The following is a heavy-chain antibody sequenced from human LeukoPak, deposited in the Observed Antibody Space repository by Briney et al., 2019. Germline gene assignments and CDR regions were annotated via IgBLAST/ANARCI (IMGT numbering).Heavy chain of an antibody. J-gene: IGHJ6*02. V-gene: IGHV4-39*01. CDR1: GGSFSGYY. D-gene: IGHD2-2*01. CDR3: AALGYCSSTSCYALKVVTFAPLDYGMGV. CDR2: IYYSGST. Sequence: SETLSLTCAVYGGSFSGYYWGWIRQPPGKGLEWIGSIYYSGSTYYNPSLKSRVTISVDTSKNQFSLKLSSVTAADTAVYYCAALGYCSSTSCYALKVVTFAPLDYGMGVWGQGTTVTVSS.